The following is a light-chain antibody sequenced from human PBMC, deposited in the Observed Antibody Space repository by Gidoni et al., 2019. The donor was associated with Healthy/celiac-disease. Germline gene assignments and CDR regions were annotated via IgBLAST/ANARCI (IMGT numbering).Light chain of an antibody. V-gene: IGKV3-11*01. J-gene: IGKJ4*01. CDR3: QQRSNWPPKLT. CDR2: DAS. Sequence: EIVLTQSPATLSLSPGERATLSCRASQSVSSYLAWYQQKPGQAPMLLIYDASNSATGIPARFSGSVSVTDFTLTISSLEPEDFAVYYCQQRSNWPPKLTFGGGTKVEIK. CDR1: QSVSSY.